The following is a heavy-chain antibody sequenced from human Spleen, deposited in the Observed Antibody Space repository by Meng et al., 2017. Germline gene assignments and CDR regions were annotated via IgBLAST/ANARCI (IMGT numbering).Heavy chain of an antibody. J-gene: IGHJ4*02. V-gene: IGHV1-2*02. CDR1: GYTFTGYY. Sequence: ASVKVSCKASGYTFTGYYMHWVRQAPGQGLEWMGWINPNSGATNYAQNFQGRVNMTGDTSISTAYMELSGLRSDDTAMYYCARDEVISAAGKLFGDYWGQGTLVTVSS. CDR3: ARDEVISAAGKLFGDY. D-gene: IGHD6-13*01. CDR2: INPNSGAT.